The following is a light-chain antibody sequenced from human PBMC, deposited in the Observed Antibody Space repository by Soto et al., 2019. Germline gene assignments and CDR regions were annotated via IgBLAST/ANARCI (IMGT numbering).Light chain of an antibody. CDR2: KAS. J-gene: IGKJ1*01. CDR3: QQYYSYRT. Sequence: DIQMTQSPSTLSASVGDRVTITCRASQSISSWLAWCQQKPGKAPKLLIYKASSLESGVPSRFSGSGSGTEFTLTISSLQPDDFATYYCQQYYSYRTFGQGTKVEIK. CDR1: QSISSW. V-gene: IGKV1-5*03.